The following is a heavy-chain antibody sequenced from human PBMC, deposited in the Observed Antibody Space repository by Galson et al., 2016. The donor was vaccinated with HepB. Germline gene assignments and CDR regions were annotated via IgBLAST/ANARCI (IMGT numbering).Heavy chain of an antibody. D-gene: IGHD6-19*01. V-gene: IGHV3-33*01. CDR3: ARGRLALAGRGAFDI. Sequence: SLRLSCAASGFTFSAYGIHWVRQAPGKGLEWVAVIWYDGINEDYADSVRGRFSISGDNSNNTLYLQMSSLRVEDTAIYYCARGRLALAGRGAFDIWGQGTTVSVSS. CDR2: IWYDGINE. CDR1: GFTFSAYG. J-gene: IGHJ3*02.